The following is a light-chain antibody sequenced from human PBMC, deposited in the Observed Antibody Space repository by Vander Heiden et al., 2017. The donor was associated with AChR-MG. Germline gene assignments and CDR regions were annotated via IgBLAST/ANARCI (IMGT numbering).Light chain of an antibody. CDR3: QQYNTLT. J-gene: IGKJ4*01. CDR1: QSVSSN. V-gene: IGKV3-15*01. CDR2: GAS. Sequence: EIVMTQSPATLSVSPGERATLSCRASQSVSSNLAWYQQKPGQAPRLLIYGASTSATGIPARFSGSGSGTEFTLTISSLQSEDFAVYYCQQYNTLTFGGGTKVEIK.